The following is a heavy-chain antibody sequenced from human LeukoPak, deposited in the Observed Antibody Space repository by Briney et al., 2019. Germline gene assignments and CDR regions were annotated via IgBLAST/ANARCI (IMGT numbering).Heavy chain of an antibody. J-gene: IGHJ4*02. V-gene: IGHV3-74*01. CDR2: INTDGSST. CDR3: ARDGRGFFGSGSYYGY. D-gene: IGHD3-10*01. Sequence: GGSLRLSCAASGFTFSNYWMHWVRQAPGKGLVWVSRINTDGSSTDYADSVKGRFTISRDNSKNTLYLQMNSLRAEDTAVYYCARDGRGFFGSGSYYGYWGRGTLVTVSS. CDR1: GFTFSNYW.